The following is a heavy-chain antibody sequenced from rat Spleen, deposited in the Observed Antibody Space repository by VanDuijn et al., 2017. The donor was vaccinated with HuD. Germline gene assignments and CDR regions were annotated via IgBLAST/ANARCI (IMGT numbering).Heavy chain of an antibody. V-gene: IGHV5-58*01. D-gene: IGHD1-11*01. CDR1: GFTFSSYW. J-gene: IGHJ2*01. CDR2: INTDGGNT. CDR3: AKDRDYGPDY. Sequence: EVQLVETGGGLVQPGRSLKLSCVASGFTFSSYWMYWIRQAPGRGLEWVSSINTDGGNTYYPDSVKGRFTVSRDNAENTVYMQMNSLRSEYTATYYCAKDRDYGPDYWGQLVMVTVSS.